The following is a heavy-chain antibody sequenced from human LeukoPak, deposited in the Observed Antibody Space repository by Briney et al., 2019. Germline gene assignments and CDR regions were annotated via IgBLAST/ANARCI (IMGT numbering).Heavy chain of an antibody. Sequence: GGSLRLSCAAPGFTFSSYSMNWDRQAPGKGLEWVSSISSSSSYIYYADSVKGRFTISRDNAKNSLYLQMNSLRAEDTAVYYCARAFGSGSYPFDYWGQGTLVTVSS. CDR2: ISSSSSYI. J-gene: IGHJ4*02. D-gene: IGHD3-10*01. CDR3: ARAFGSGSYPFDY. V-gene: IGHV3-21*01. CDR1: GFTFSSYS.